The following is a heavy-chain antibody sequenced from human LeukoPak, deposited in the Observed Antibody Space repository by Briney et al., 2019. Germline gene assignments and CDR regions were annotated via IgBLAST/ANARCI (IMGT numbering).Heavy chain of an antibody. Sequence: GGSLRLSCAASGFTFSTYWMHWVRQAPGKGLVWVSRINSDGSSTTYADSVKGRFTISRDNAENTLYLQMNSLRAEDTAVYYCARQLRGWSNDYWGQGTLVTVSS. CDR1: GFTFSTYW. CDR2: INSDGSST. J-gene: IGHJ4*02. V-gene: IGHV3-74*01. D-gene: IGHD3-16*01. CDR3: ARQLRGWSNDY.